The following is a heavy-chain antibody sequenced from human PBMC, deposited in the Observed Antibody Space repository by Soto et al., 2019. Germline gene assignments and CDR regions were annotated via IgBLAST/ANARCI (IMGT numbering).Heavy chain of an antibody. CDR3: ARHVNIAVAGTGFDY. CDR2: IYYSGST. V-gene: IGHV4-59*08. D-gene: IGHD6-19*01. J-gene: IGHJ4*02. CDR1: GSISGYY. Sequence: PSETLSLTCTVSGSISGYYWSWIRQPPGKGLEWIGYIYYSGSTNYNPSLKSRVTISVDTSKNQLSLKVNSVTAADTAVYYCARHVNIAVAGTGFDYWGQGNPVTVSS.